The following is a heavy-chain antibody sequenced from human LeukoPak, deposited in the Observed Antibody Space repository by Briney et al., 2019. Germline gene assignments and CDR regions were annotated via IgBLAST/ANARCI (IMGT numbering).Heavy chain of an antibody. V-gene: IGHV1-24*01. D-gene: IGHD6-13*01. CDR1: GYTLTELS. CDR2: FDPEDGET. J-gene: IGHJ6*03. Sequence: ASVKVSCKVSGYTLTELSMHWVRQAPGKGLEWMGGFDPEDGETIYAQKFQGRVTMTRDTSTSTVYMELSSLRSEDTAVYYCARDGPYSSSWYDPIYYYYYMDVWGKGTTVTVSS. CDR3: ARDGPYSSSWYDPIYYYYYMDV.